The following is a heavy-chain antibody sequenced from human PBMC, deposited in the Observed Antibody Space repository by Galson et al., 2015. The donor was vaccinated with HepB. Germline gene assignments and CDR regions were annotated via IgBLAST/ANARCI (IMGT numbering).Heavy chain of an antibody. V-gene: IGHV3-66*02. Sequence: SLRLSCAASGFTVSSNYMSWVRQAPGKGLEWVSVIYSGGSTYYADSVKGRFTISRDNSKNTLYLQMNSLRAEDTAVYYCARSIVPPGPPYLLPDAFDIWAKGQWSPSLQ. CDR1: GFTVSSNY. CDR2: IYSGGST. D-gene: IGHD3-22*01. J-gene: IGHJ3*02. CDR3: ARSIVPPGPPYLLPDAFDI.